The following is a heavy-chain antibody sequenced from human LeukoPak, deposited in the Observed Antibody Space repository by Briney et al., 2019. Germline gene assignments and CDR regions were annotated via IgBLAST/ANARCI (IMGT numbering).Heavy chain of an antibody. J-gene: IGHJ5*02. CDR3: ARAHLPVLAARLNWFDP. D-gene: IGHD6-6*01. Sequence: GGSLRLSCEASGFTFTTYSMNWVRQAPGKGLEWVSSISSSSSYIYYADSVKGRFTISRDNAKNSLYLQMNSLRAGDTAVYYCARAHLPVLAARLNWFDPWGQGTLVTVSS. CDR1: GFTFTTYS. CDR2: ISSSSSYI. V-gene: IGHV3-21*01.